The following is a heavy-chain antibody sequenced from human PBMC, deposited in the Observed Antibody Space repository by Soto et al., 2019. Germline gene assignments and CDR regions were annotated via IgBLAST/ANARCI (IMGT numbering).Heavy chain of an antibody. D-gene: IGHD3-22*01. V-gene: IGHV4-30-4*01. Sequence: SETLSLTCTVSGGSINSGDYYWSWIRQPPGKGLEWIGYIYYSGSTYHNPSLKSRINISVDTSKNQFSLKLSSVTAADTAVYYCVTVPTYYYDRSGYANAFDMWGQGTMVTVSS. CDR3: VTVPTYYYDRSGYANAFDM. CDR2: IYYSGST. CDR1: GGSINSGDYY. J-gene: IGHJ3*02.